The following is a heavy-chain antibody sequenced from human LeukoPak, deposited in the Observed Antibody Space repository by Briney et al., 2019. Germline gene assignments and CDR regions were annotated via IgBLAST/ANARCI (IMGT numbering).Heavy chain of an antibody. Sequence: SETLSLTCTVSGGSISSSSYYWGWIRPPPGKGLEWIGSIYYSGSTHYNPSLKSRVTISVDTSNNQFSLKLSSVTAADTAVYHCASRGYTYEFDYWGQGTLVTVSS. V-gene: IGHV4-39*01. D-gene: IGHD5-18*01. CDR2: IYYSGST. CDR3: ASRGYTYEFDY. J-gene: IGHJ4*02. CDR1: GGSISSSSYY.